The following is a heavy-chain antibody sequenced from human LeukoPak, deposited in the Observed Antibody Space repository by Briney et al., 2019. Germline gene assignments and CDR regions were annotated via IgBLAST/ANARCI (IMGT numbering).Heavy chain of an antibody. CDR3: ARTSSSGLVGGYYFDY. Sequence: SETLSLTCTVSGYFISSGYYWGWIRQPPGKGLQWIGSIHHSGSTYYNLSLKSRVTIPVDTSKNQFSLKLSSVTAADTAVYYCARTSSSGLVGGYYFDYWGQGTLVTVSS. V-gene: IGHV4-38-2*02. CDR1: GYFISSGYY. D-gene: IGHD6-19*01. J-gene: IGHJ4*02. CDR2: IHHSGST.